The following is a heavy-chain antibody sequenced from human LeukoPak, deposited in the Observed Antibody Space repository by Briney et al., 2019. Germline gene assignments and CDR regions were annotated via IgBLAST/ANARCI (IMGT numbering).Heavy chain of an antibody. V-gene: IGHV3-15*01. CDR2: IKANTDGGTT. CDR3: STDWDYGFWSGYYRFDY. D-gene: IGHD3-3*01. J-gene: IGHJ4*02. CDR1: RFTFSNAW. Sequence: GGSLRLSCAASRFTFSNAWMSWVRQAPGKGLEWVGRIKANTDGGTTDYAAPEKGRFTISRDDSKNTLYLQMNNLKTEDTAVYYCSTDWDYGFWSGYYRFDYWGQGTLVTVSS.